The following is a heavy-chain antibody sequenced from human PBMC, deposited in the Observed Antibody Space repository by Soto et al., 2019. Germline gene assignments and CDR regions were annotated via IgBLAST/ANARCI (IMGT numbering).Heavy chain of an antibody. CDR3: ANTHDGDCYSCYYYGMDV. CDR1: GFTFSSYG. V-gene: IGHV3-30*18. D-gene: IGHD2-21*02. J-gene: IGHJ6*02. CDR2: ISYDGSNK. Sequence: GGSLRLSCAASGFTFSSYGMHWVRQAPGKVLEWVAVISYDGSNKYYADSVKGRFTISRDNSKNTLYLQMNSLRAEDTAVYYCANTHDGDCYSCYYYGMDVWGQGTTVTVSS.